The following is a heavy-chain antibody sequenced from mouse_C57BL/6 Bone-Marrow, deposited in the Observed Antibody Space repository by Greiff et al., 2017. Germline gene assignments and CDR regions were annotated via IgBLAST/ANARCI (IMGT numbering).Heavy chain of an antibody. V-gene: IGHV1-64*01. CDR2: IHPNSGST. CDR3: AQPGDSWFAY. D-gene: IGHD6-1*01. J-gene: IGHJ3*01. Sequence: VKLQQPGAELVKPGASVKLSCKASGYTFTSYWMHWVKQRPGQGLEWIGMIHPNSGSTNYNEKFKSKATLTVDKSSSTAYMQLSSLTSEDSAVYYCAQPGDSWFAYWGQGTLVTVSA. CDR1: GYTFTSYW.